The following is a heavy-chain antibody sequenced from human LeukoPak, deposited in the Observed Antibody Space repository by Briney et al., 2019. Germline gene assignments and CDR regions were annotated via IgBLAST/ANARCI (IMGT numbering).Heavy chain of an antibody. Sequence: GGSLRLSCAASGFTFTGYWIYWVRQVPGKGLEWVSWIKGDGTATGFADSVKGRFTISRDNAKNSLYLQMNSLRAEDTAVYYCATEVFGELLQFHPSSYYYYYYMDVWGKGTTVTVSS. V-gene: IGHV3-74*01. D-gene: IGHD3-10*02. CDR2: IKGDGTAT. J-gene: IGHJ6*03. CDR1: GFTFTGYW. CDR3: ATEVFGELLQFHPSSYYYYYYMDV.